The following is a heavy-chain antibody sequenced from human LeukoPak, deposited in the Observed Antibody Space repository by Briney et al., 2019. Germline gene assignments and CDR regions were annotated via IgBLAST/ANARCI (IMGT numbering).Heavy chain of an antibody. V-gene: IGHV4-39*01. CDR1: GGSISSSSYY. CDR3: ARHPSMKRVPAVKFDY. J-gene: IGHJ4*02. CDR2: IYYSGST. Sequence: PSETLSLTCTVSGGSISSSSYYWGWIRQPPGKGLEWIGRIYYSGSTYYNPSLKSRVTISVDTSKTQFSLKLSSVTAAETAVYYCARHPSMKRVPAVKFDYWGQGTLVTVSS. D-gene: IGHD2-2*01.